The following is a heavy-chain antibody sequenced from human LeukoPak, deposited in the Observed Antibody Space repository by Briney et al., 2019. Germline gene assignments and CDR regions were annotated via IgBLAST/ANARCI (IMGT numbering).Heavy chain of an antibody. J-gene: IGHJ4*02. D-gene: IGHD5-12*01. CDR3: ARDRMGYSGYDPDY. V-gene: IGHV3-30*03. CDR1: GFTFSSYG. CDR2: ISYSGSNK. Sequence: GGSLRLSCAASGFTFSSYGMHWVCQAPGKGLEWVAVISYSGSNKYYADSVKGRFTISRDNSKNTLYLQMNSLRAEDTAVYYCARDRMGYSGYDPDYWGQGTLVTVSS.